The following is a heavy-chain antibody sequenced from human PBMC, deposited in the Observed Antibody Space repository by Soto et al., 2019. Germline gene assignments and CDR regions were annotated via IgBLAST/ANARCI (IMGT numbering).Heavy chain of an antibody. Sequence: QVQLVQSGAEVKKPGASVKVSCKASGYTFTSYGISWVRQAPGQGLEWMGWISAYNGNKKYAQKVQGRVTMTTDTSTTTAYMEVRSPRSDDTAVYYCARDAAIGMNDYWGQGTLVTVSS. CDR3: ARDAAIGMNDY. CDR2: ISAYNGNK. V-gene: IGHV1-18*01. J-gene: IGHJ4*02. CDR1: GYTFTSYG. D-gene: IGHD1-20*01.